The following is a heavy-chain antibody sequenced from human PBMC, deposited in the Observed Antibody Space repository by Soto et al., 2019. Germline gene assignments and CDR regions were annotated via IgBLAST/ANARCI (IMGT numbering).Heavy chain of an antibody. D-gene: IGHD5-18*01. CDR3: ARDHPHSYGVYYFDY. V-gene: IGHV4-59*01. J-gene: IGHJ4*02. CDR1: GGSISIYY. CDR2: IYSSGST. Sequence: PSDTLFLTCTVSGGSISIYYWNWIRQSPGKGLEWIGYIYSSGSTHYNPSLQNRVTISIDTSRNQVSLKVNSVTAADTAVHYCARDHPHSYGVYYFDYWGQGTSVTVSS.